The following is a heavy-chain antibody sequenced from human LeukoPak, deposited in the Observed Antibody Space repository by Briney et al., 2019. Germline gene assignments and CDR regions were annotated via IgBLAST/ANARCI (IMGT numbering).Heavy chain of an antibody. CDR1: GGSFSGYY. CDR3: ARKRIGYCSSTSCPRHWFDP. J-gene: IGHJ5*02. CDR2: INHSGST. Sequence: SETLSLTCAVYGGSFSGYYWSWIRQPPGKGPEWIGEINHSGSTNYNPSLKSRVTISVDTSKNQFSLKLSSVTAADTAVYYCARKRIGYCSSTSCPRHWFDPWGQGTLVTVSS. V-gene: IGHV4-34*01. D-gene: IGHD2-2*01.